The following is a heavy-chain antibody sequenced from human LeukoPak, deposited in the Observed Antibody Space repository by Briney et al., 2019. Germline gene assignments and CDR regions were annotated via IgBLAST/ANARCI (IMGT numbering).Heavy chain of an antibody. D-gene: IGHD2-8*01. CDR1: SYSMSSGYY. CDR3: ARVTSRLGVCDY. CDR2: IYHSGNT. J-gene: IGHJ4*02. Sequence: NTSETLSLTCTVSSYSMSSGYYWGWIRQPPGKGLEWIGNIYHSGNTYYKPSLKSRVTISVDTSKNQFSLKLSSVTAADTAVYYCARVTSRLGVCDYWGQGTLVTVSS. V-gene: IGHV4-38-2*02.